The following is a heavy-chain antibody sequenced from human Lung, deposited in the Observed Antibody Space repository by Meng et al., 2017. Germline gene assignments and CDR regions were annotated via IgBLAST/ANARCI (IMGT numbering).Heavy chain of an antibody. CDR3: TRGPSLAMSAVPDY. V-gene: IGHV3-20*04. Sequence: EVPLVESGGSAERPGGSLRLSCAASGIIFDDYGMSWVRQAPGKGLEWVSGINWNGGNVDYAVSVKGRFTISRDNAKNSLHLQMNSLRAEDTALYYYTRGPSLAMSAVPDYWGQGTLVTVSS. CDR2: INWNGGNV. CDR1: GIIFDDYG. D-gene: IGHD5/OR15-5a*01. J-gene: IGHJ4*02.